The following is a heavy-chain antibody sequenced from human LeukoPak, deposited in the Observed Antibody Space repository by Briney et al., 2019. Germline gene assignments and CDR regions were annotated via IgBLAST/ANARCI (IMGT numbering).Heavy chain of an antibody. V-gene: IGHV4-39*07. J-gene: IGHJ3*02. CDR1: GGSISSSSYY. Sequence: SETLSLTCTVSGGSISSSSYYWGWIRQPPGKGLEWIGSIYYSGSTYYNPSLKSRVTISVDTSKNQFSLKLSSVTAADTAVYYCARVRRGLLPSGAFDIWGQGTMVTVSS. CDR2: IYYSGST. D-gene: IGHD2-15*01. CDR3: ARVRRGLLPSGAFDI.